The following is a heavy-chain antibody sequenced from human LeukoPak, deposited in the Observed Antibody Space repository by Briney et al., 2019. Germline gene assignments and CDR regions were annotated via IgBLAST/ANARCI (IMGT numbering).Heavy chain of an antibody. J-gene: IGHJ4*02. D-gene: IGHD1-7*01. Sequence: PGGSLRLSCAASGFTFSSYAVSWVRQAPGKGLEWVSAISGSGDNTYYADSVKGRFTISRDNSKNTLYLHMNSLGAEDTAVYYCAKDQQITGTTCLDCWGQGTLVTVSS. CDR2: ISGSGDNT. CDR3: AKDQQITGTTCLDC. V-gene: IGHV3-23*01. CDR1: GFTFSSYA.